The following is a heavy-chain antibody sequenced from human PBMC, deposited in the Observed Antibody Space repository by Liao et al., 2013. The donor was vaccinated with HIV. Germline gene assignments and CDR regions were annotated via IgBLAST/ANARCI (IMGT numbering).Heavy chain of an antibody. Sequence: QVQLQESGPGLVRPSETLSLTCTVSDSSMKHHYWSWIRQPPGKGLEWVGYVYYTGITNFNPSLGGRVSISVDTSKNQFSLRLTSVTAADTAVYYCARGGSGYALDFWGQGTLVTVSS. J-gene: IGHJ4*02. D-gene: IGHD5-12*01. CDR3: ARGGSGYALDF. CDR2: VYYTGIT. CDR1: DSSMKHHY. V-gene: IGHV4-59*11.